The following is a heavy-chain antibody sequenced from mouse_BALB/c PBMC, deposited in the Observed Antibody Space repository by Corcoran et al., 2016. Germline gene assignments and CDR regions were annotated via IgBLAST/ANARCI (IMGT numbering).Heavy chain of an antibody. Sequence: EVLLQQSGPELVKPGASVKIPCKASGYTFTDYNMDWVKQSHGKSLGWIGDINPNNGGTIYNQKFKGKATLTVDKSSSTAYMELRSLTSEDTAVYYCARGDSSGRFAYWGQGTLVTVSA. V-gene: IGHV1-18*01. CDR2: INPNNGGT. CDR3: ARGDSSGRFAY. CDR1: GYTFTDYN. D-gene: IGHD3-2*01. J-gene: IGHJ3*01.